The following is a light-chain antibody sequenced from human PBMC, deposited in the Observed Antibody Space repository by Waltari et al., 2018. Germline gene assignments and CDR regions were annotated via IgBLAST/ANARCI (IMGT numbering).Light chain of an antibody. CDR1: QSVSSR. Sequence: EIVMTQSPSTLSLSPGERATLSCRDSQSVSSRLAWYQQKPGQSPRILISEVCNRATGIPDRFIGSGSATAVTLTINSLEPEDVAVYFCQQENNWSWTFGQGTKVEIK. J-gene: IGKJ1*01. V-gene: IGKV3D-15*01. CDR3: QQENNWSWT. CDR2: EVC.